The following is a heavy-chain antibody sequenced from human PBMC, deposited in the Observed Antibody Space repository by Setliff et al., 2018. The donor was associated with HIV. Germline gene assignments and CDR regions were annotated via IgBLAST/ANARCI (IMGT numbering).Heavy chain of an antibody. V-gene: IGHV4-4*07. CDR1: GGSISAYY. CDR2: VYIRGSP. CDR3: AREGRQLWFFDF. D-gene: IGHD5-18*01. J-gene: IGHJ4*02. Sequence: KPSETLSLTCTVSGGSISAYYWNWFRQPAGKGLEWTGRVYIRGSPNSNPSLMSRVTTSIDTSKNQFFLRLSSVTAADTAVYYCAREGRQLWFFDFWGQGALVTVSS.